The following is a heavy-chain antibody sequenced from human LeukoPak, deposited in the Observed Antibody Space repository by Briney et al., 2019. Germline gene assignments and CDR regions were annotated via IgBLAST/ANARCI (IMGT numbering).Heavy chain of an antibody. CDR2: INHSGST. CDR1: GGSFSGYC. J-gene: IGHJ6*02. CDR3: ARDDLATNYYYYGMDV. Sequence: PSETLSLTCAVYGGSFSGYCWSWIRQPPGKGLEWIGEINHSGSTNYNPSLKSRVTISVDTSKNQFSLKLSSVTAADTAVYYCARDDLATNYYYYGMDVWGQGTTVTVSS. D-gene: IGHD5-12*01. V-gene: IGHV4-34*01.